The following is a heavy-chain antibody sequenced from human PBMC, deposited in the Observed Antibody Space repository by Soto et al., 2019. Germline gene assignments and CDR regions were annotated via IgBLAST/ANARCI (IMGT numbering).Heavy chain of an antibody. D-gene: IGHD3-22*01. CDR2: INPNSGGT. CDR3: ARTKYYYDSSGSLDY. V-gene: IGHV1-2*04. Sequence: GASVKVSCKASGYTFTGYYMHWVRQAPGQGLEWMGWINPNSGGTNYAQKFQGWVTMTRDTSISTAYMELSRLRSDDTAVYYCARTKYYYDSSGSLDYWGQGTLVTVSS. CDR1: GYTFTGYY. J-gene: IGHJ4*02.